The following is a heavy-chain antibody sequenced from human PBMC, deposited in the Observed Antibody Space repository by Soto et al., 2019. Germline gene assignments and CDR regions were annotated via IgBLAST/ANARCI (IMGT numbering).Heavy chain of an antibody. V-gene: IGHV1-69*01. D-gene: IGHD5-18*01. CDR1: RGSFSASG. CDR2: FIPIFGTA. Sequence: QVQLVQSGAEVQKPGSSVKVSCRAARGSFSASGFSWVRQAPGQGLEWVGGFIPIFGTANYAPKFQDRVTMTADESTSKVYMTLSSLKSEDTAMYYCARSGYSYGPNIDWGQGTLVTVSS. J-gene: IGHJ4*02. CDR3: ARSGYSYGPNID.